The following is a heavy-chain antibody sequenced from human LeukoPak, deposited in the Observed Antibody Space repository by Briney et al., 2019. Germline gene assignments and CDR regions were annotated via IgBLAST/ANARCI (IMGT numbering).Heavy chain of an antibody. D-gene: IGHD3-10*01. V-gene: IGHV3-48*03. CDR3: VKPYYYSSGSLN. CDR1: GFTFSSYE. CDR2: ISSSGSTI. Sequence: PGGSLRLSCAASGFTFSSYEMNWVRQAPGKGLEWVSDISSSGSTIDYADSVKGRFTISRDNAKNSLYLQMNSLRAEDTAVYYCVKPYYYSSGSLNWGQGTLVTVSS. J-gene: IGHJ4*02.